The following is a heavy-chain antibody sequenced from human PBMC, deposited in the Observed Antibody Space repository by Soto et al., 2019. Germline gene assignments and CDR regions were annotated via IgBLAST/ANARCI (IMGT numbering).Heavy chain of an antibody. Sequence: GGSLRLSCTASGFTFSNYGMTWVRQAPGKGLEWVSSISGSGRSTYYTDSVRGRFTNSRDNSKNTLFLQMNSLRAEDTAVYYCAREDGWFGEARFDPWGQGTLVTVSS. CDR3: AREDGWFGEARFDP. CDR2: ISGSGRST. D-gene: IGHD3-10*01. CDR1: GFTFSNYG. V-gene: IGHV3-23*01. J-gene: IGHJ5*02.